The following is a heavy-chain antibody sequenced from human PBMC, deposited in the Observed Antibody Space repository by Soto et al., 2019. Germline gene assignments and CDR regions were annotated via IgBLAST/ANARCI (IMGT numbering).Heavy chain of an antibody. V-gene: IGHV3-23*01. J-gene: IGHJ4*02. CDR3: AKRSSSSTFDY. D-gene: IGHD6-6*01. Sequence: EVQLLESGGGLVQPGESLRLSCAASGFTFSSYAMSWVRQAPGKGLEWVSVISGSDDSTYYADSVKGRFTISRDNSKKTLYLQMNSLRAEDTAVYYCAKRSSSSTFDYWGQGTLFPVSS. CDR1: GFTFSSYA. CDR2: ISGSDDST.